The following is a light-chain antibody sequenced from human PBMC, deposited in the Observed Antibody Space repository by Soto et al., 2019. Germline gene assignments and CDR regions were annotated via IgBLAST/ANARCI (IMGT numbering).Light chain of an antibody. CDR2: RTS. V-gene: IGKV3-15*01. CDR3: QEYNGRSS. CDR1: QNVGGD. J-gene: IGKJ1*01. Sequence: EGVTTQSPATLSVSPGERATLSCRASQNVGGDLAWYQQKPGQAPRLLIYRTSTRANGTPVRFSGSGSGTEFTLTISSLQSEDFAVYDCQEYNGRSSFGQGTKVEIK.